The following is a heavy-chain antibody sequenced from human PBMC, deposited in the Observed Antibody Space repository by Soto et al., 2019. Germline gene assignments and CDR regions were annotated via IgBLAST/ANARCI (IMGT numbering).Heavy chain of an antibody. J-gene: IGHJ3*02. D-gene: IGHD3-22*01. CDR3: AKPVYYDSSGSGDAFDI. CDR2: ISGSGGST. V-gene: IGHV3-23*01. CDR1: GFTFSSYA. Sequence: EVQLLESGGGLVQPGGSLRLSCAASGFTFSSYAMSWVRQAPGKGLEWVSAISGSGGSTYYADSVKGRFTISRDNSKNTLYLQMNSLRAEDTAVYYCAKPVYYDSSGSGDAFDIWGQGTMVTVSS.